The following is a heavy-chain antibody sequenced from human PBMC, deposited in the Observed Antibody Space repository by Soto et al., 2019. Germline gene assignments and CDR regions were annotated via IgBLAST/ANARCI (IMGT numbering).Heavy chain of an antibody. CDR2: INAGNGNT. CDR3: ARDMNWLRTGYYYGMDV. V-gene: IGHV1-3*01. D-gene: IGHD3-22*01. CDR1: GYTFTSYA. J-gene: IGHJ6*02. Sequence: ASVKVSCKASGYTFTSYAMHWVRQAPGQRLEWMGWINAGNGNTKYSQKFQGRVTITRDTSASTAYMELRSLRSDDTAVYYCARDMNWLRTGYYYGMDVWGQGTTVTAP.